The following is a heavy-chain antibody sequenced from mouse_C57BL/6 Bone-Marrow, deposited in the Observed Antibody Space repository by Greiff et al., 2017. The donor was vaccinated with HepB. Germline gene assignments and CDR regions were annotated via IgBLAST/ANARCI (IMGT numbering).Heavy chain of an antibody. D-gene: IGHD1-1*01. CDR1: GYTFTSYW. CDR3: ARRDYGSSYDWYFDV. Sequence: VQLQQPGAELVRPGTSVKLSCKASGYTFTSYWMHWVKQRPGQGLEWIGVIDPSDSYTNYNQKFKGKATLTVDTSSSTAYMQLSSLTSEDSAVYYCARRDYGSSYDWYFDVWGTGTTVTVSS. V-gene: IGHV1-59*01. J-gene: IGHJ1*03. CDR2: IDPSDSYT.